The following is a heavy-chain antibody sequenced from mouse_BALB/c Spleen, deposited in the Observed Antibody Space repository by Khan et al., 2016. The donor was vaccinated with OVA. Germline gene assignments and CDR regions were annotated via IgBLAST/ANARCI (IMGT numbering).Heavy chain of an antibody. J-gene: IGHJ4*01. CDR2: ISNLAYSI. V-gene: IGHV5-15*02. CDR1: GFIFSDYG. Sequence: EVNVVESGGGLVQPGGSRKLSCAASGFIFSDYGMAWVRQAPGKGPEWVAFISNLAYSIYYADTVTGRFTISRENAKITLYLAMSSLRSEDTAMYYCARSWAMDYWGQGNSVTDSS. CDR3: ARSWAMDY.